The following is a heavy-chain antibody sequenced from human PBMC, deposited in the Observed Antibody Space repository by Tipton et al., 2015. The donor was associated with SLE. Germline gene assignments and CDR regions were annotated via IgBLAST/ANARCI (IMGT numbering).Heavy chain of an antibody. Sequence: TLSLTCIVSDDSVSSAYYWAWIRQPPGKGLQWIACIYHSGSTYYNPSLKSRITISVDTSKKQFSLKVSSVTAADTAIYYCARGESPGGTFDYWGQGTLVTVSS. J-gene: IGHJ4*02. D-gene: IGHD1-26*01. CDR2: IYHSGST. V-gene: IGHV4-38-2*02. CDR3: ARGESPGGTFDY. CDR1: DDSVSSAYY.